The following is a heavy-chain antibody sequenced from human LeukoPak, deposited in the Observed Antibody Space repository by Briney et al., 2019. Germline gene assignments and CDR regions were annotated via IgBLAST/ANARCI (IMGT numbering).Heavy chain of an antibody. D-gene: IGHD3-22*01. Sequence: SETLSLTCTVSGGPIYSYYWSWIRQTAGKGLEWIGRLYPGVSTNYNPSLKSRVTMSVDTSKNQFALKLSAVTAADTAVYYCAILKFYDSTGYSPGHYMDVWGKGTTVTVSS. J-gene: IGHJ6*04. CDR3: AILKFYDSTGYSPGHYMDV. CDR2: LYPGVST. V-gene: IGHV4-4*07. CDR1: GGPIYSYY.